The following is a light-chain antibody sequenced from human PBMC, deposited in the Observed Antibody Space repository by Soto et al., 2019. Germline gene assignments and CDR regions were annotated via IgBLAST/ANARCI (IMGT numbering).Light chain of an antibody. V-gene: IGKV3-20*01. J-gene: IGKJ5*01. CDR1: QSVSSSY. CDR3: QQYGSSIT. CDR2: GAS. Sequence: EIVLTQSPGTLSLSPGERATLSCRASQSVSSSYLAWYQQKPGQAPRLLIYGASSRATGMPDRLSGSGSGTDFTLTISILEPEDFAVYYCQQYGSSITFGKGTRLEIK.